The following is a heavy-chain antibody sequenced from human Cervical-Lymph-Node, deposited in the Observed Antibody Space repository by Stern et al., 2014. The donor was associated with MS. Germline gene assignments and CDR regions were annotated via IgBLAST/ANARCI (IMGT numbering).Heavy chain of an antibody. J-gene: IGHJ4*02. D-gene: IGHD1-26*01. CDR2: LIPIFGTA. CDR1: GGTFSSYA. CDR3: ARAVPSIVGATHGAGLDY. V-gene: IGHV1-69*01. Sequence: VQLVQSGAEVKKPGASVKVSCTASGGTFSSYAISWGRQAPGQGLEWMGGLIPIFGTANDAQKFQGRVTITADESTSTAYMELSSLGSEDTAVYYWARAVPSIVGATHGAGLDYWGQGTLVTVSS.